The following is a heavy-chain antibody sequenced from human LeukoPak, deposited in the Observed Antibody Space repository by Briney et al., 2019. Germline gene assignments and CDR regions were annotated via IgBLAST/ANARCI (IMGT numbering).Heavy chain of an antibody. D-gene: IGHD5-24*01. V-gene: IGHV1-2*02. CDR2: INPNSGGT. Sequence: GASVKVSCKASGYTFTGYYMHWVRQAPGRGLEWMGWINPNSGGTNYAQKFQGRVTMTRDTSISTAYMELSRLRSDDTAVYYCARDKGEMATVTSFDYWGQGTLVTVSS. CDR3: ARDKGEMATVTSFDY. J-gene: IGHJ4*02. CDR1: GYTFTGYY.